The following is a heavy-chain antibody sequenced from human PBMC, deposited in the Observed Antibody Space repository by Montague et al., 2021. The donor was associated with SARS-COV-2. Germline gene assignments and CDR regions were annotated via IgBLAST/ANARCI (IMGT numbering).Heavy chain of an antibody. Sequence: TLSLTCTVSGGSISSSSYYWSWIRQHPGKGLEWIGYIYYSGSSYYNPSLKSRVTISVDTSKNQFSLRLSSVTAADTAVYYCARARTSLIVVVNEFDYWGQGTLVTVS. V-gene: IGHV4-31*03. J-gene: IGHJ4*02. CDR2: IYYSGSS. D-gene: IGHD2-21*01. CDR1: GGSISSSSYY. CDR3: ARARTSLIVVVNEFDY.